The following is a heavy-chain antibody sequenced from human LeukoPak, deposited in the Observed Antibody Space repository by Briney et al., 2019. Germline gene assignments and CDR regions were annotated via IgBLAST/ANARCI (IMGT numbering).Heavy chain of an antibody. J-gene: IGHJ4*01. CDR2: LKWNGDIA. V-gene: IGHV3-20*04. CDR3: ARRSIMVGVAPFDY. Sequence: PGGSLRLSCAASGFTFANYDMSWVRQVPGKGLEWVSGLKWNGDIAGYADSVKGRFNISRDNAKKSLYLQMNSLRPEDTALYYCARRSIMVGVAPFDYWGQGTLVTVSS. CDR1: GFTFANYD. D-gene: IGHD3-22*01.